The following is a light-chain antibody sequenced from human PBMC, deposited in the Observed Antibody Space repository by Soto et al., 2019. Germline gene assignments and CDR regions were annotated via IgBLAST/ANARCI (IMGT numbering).Light chain of an antibody. Sequence: DIQMTQSPSSLSASVGDRVTITCRASQGINNYLAWFQHKPGKAPKSLISAASTLQSGVASRFSGSGSGTDRTLTISSLQSEDFATYYCQQYSRYPHTFGQGTKLEIK. J-gene: IGKJ2*01. CDR1: QGINNY. CDR2: AAS. V-gene: IGKV1-16*01. CDR3: QQYSRYPHT.